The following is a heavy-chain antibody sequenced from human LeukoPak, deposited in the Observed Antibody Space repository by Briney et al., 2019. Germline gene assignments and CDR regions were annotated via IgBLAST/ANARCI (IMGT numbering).Heavy chain of an antibody. CDR3: AREEMATISDY. CDR2: ISSSSSYI. V-gene: IGHV3-21*01. J-gene: IGHJ4*02. Sequence: GGSLRLSCAASGFTFSSYSMNWVRQAPGKGLEWVSSISSSSSYIYYPDSVKGRFTISRDNAKNSLYLQMNSLRAEDTAVYYCAREEMATISDYWGQGTLVTVSS. CDR1: GFTFSSYS. D-gene: IGHD5-24*01.